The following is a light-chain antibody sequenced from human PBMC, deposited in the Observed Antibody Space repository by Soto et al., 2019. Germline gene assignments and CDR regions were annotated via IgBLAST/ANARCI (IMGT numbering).Light chain of an antibody. CDR3: SSYTRTTLVV. Sequence: QSVLTQPASVSGSPGQSITISCTGSSSDVGGYNYVSWYQQHPGKAPKLMIYEVSNRPSGVSNRFSGSKSGNTASLTISGLQAEDVADYYCSSYTRTTLVVFGGGTKLTVL. J-gene: IGLJ2*01. CDR1: SSDVGGYNY. CDR2: EVS. V-gene: IGLV2-14*01.